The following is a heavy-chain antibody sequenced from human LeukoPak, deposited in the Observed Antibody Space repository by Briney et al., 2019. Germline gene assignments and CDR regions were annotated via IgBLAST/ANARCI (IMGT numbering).Heavy chain of an antibody. Sequence: GASVKVSCKVSEYSLTELSMHWVRQAPGQGLEWMGWISPYNGKTDYAPKLQGRVSMTTDTSTSTAYMDLRSLGSDDTAVYYCARDVKAVRYFDWSSPEGDDAFDIWGQGTMVTVSS. D-gene: IGHD3-9*01. V-gene: IGHV1-18*01. CDR3: ARDVKAVRYFDWSSPEGDDAFDI. J-gene: IGHJ3*02. CDR2: ISPYNGKT. CDR1: EYSLTELS.